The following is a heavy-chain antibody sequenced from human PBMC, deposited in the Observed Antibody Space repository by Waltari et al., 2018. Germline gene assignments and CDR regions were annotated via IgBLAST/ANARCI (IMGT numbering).Heavy chain of an antibody. CDR2: IIPIFGTA. Sequence: QVQLVQSGAEVKKPGSSVKVSCKASGGTFSSYAISWVRQAPGQGLEWMGGIIPIFGTANYAQKFQGSVTITADESTSTAYMELSSLRSEDTAVYYFAGYGLAVASNWFDPWGQGTLVTVSS. D-gene: IGHD6-19*01. V-gene: IGHV1-69*13. CDR3: AGYGLAVASNWFDP. J-gene: IGHJ5*02. CDR1: GGTFSSYA.